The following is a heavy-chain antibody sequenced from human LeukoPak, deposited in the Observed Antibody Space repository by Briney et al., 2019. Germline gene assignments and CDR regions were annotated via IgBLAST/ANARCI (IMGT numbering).Heavy chain of an antibody. J-gene: IGHJ4*02. CDR1: GGSISSGSYY. Sequence: SGTLPLTCAVSGGSISSGSYYWSWIRQPAGKGLEWIGHIYTGASTNYNPSLKSRITISVDTSKNQFSLKLSSVTAADTAVYYCASRYYYGSGSYYLFDYWGQGTLVTVSS. D-gene: IGHD3-10*01. CDR3: ASRYYYGSGSYYLFDY. CDR2: IYTGAST. V-gene: IGHV4-61*09.